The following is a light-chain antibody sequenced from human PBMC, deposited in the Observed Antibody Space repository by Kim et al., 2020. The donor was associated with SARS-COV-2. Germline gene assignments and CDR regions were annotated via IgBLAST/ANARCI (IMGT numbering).Light chain of an antibody. CDR1: QGISSY. CDR3: QQLNSYPLT. Sequence: PSVGDTVTITCRASQGISSYLAWYQQKPGLAPKVLIYSASTLQSGVPSRFSGSGSGTDFTLTISSLQPEDFATYYCQQLNSYPLTFGGGTKVDIK. V-gene: IGKV1-9*01. J-gene: IGKJ4*01. CDR2: SAS.